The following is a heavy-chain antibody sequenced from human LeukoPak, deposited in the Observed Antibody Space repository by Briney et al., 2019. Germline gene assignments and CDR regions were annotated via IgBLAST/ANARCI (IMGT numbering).Heavy chain of an antibody. D-gene: IGHD4-11*01. CDR3: ATLGGTTVDHYYYYGMDV. CDR1: GFTFSSYW. Sequence: EGSLRLSCAASGFTFSSYWMSWVRQAPGKGLEWVAVIWYDGSNKYYADSVKGRFTISRDNSKNTLYLQMNSLRAEDTAVYYCATLGGTTVDHYYYYGMDVWGQGTTVTVSS. V-gene: IGHV3-33*08. J-gene: IGHJ6*02. CDR2: IWYDGSNK.